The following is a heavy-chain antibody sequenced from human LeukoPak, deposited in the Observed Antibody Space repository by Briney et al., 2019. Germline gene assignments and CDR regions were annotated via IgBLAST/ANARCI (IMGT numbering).Heavy chain of an antibody. J-gene: IGHJ6*03. CDR3: AKGGSSSGLSDYYMDV. Sequence: GGSLRLSCAASGFTFDDYAMHWVRQAPGKGLEWVSLISWDGGSTYYADSVKGRFTISRDNSKNSLYLQMNSLRAEDTALYYCAKGGSSSGLSDYYMDVWGKGTTVTVSS. CDR1: GFTFDDYA. CDR2: ISWDGGST. V-gene: IGHV3-43D*03. D-gene: IGHD6-6*01.